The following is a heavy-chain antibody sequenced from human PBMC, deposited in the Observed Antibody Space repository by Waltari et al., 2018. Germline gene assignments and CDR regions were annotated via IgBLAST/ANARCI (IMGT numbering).Heavy chain of an antibody. CDR3: ARVNPIAAAAGNAFDI. Sequence: QVQLQESGPGLVKPSQTLSLTCTVSGGSISSGSYYWSWIRQPAGKGLEWIGYIYTSGSTNYNPSLKSRVTISVDTSKNQFSLKLSSVTAADTAVYYCARVNPIAAAAGNAFDIWGQGTMVTVSS. CDR2: IYTSGST. D-gene: IGHD6-13*01. J-gene: IGHJ3*02. V-gene: IGHV4-61*09. CDR1: GGSISSGSYY.